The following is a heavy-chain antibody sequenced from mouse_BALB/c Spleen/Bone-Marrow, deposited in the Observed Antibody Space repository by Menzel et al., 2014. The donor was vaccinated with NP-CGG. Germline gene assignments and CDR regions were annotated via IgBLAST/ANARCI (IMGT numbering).Heavy chain of an antibody. CDR2: IWGDGST. V-gene: IGHV2-6-7*01. CDR3: ARGEDYDDYYARDD. J-gene: IGHJ4*01. D-gene: IGHD2-4*01. CDR1: GFSLTGYG. Sequence: VQLQQSGPGLVAPSQSLSITCTVSGFSLTGYGVNWVRQPPGKGLEWLGMIWGDGSTDYNSALKSRLSISKDNSKSQVFLKMNSLQTDDTARYYCARGEDYDDYYARDDWGQGTSVTVSS.